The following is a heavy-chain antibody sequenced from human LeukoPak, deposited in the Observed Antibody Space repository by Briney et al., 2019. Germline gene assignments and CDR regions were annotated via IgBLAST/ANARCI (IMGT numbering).Heavy chain of an antibody. J-gene: IGHJ4*02. V-gene: IGHV3-7*01. CDR3: ARDRQIAY. CDR2: IKQDGSEK. Sequence: GGSLRLSCAASGFTFSNYWLTWVRQAPGQGLEWVANIKQDGSEKHYVDSVKGRCTISRDNARNSLYLQMNSLRAEDTAVYYCARDRQIAYWGQGTLVTASS. CDR1: GFTFSNYW.